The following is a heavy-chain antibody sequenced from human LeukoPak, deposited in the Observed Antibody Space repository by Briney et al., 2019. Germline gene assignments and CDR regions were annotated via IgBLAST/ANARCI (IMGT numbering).Heavy chain of an antibody. V-gene: IGHV4-38-2*01. J-gene: IGHJ4*02. CDR2: IYHGGST. CDR1: GYSISSGYY. CDR3: ARKTTVTAIILD. Sequence: WETLSLTCGVSGYSISSGYYWGWIRPPPGKGLEWIGSIYHGGSTYYNPSLKSRVTISVDTSANQFSLKLTSVTAADTAVYYCARKTTVTAIILDWGQGTLVTVSS. D-gene: IGHD4-17*01.